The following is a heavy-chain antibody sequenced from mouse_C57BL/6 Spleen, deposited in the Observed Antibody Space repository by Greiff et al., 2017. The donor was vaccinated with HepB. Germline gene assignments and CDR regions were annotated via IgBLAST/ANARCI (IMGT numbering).Heavy chain of an antibody. CDR2: IDPNSGGT. J-gene: IGHJ2*01. CDR3: ARERLGYSYGYDVGY. Sequence: QVQLQQPGAELVKPGASVKLSCKASGYTFTSYWMHWVKQRPGRGLEWIGRIDPNSGGTKYNEKFKSKATLTVDKPSSTAYMQLSSLISEDSAVYYCARERLGYSYGYDVGYWGQGTTLTVSS. V-gene: IGHV1-72*01. D-gene: IGHD2-2*01. CDR1: GYTFTSYW.